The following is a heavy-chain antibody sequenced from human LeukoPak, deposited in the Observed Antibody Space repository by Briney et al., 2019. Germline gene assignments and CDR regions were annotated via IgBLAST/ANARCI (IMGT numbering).Heavy chain of an antibody. CDR1: GLTVSSNY. J-gene: IGHJ3*02. CDR2: IYSGGST. D-gene: IGHD5-24*01. Sequence: GESLRLSCAASGLTVSSNYISWVRQAPGKVLEWDSVIYSGGSTYYADSVKGRFTISRDNSKNTLYLQMNSLRAEDTAVYYCARAGHYNSDAFDIWGQGTMVTVSS. CDR3: ARAGHYNSDAFDI. V-gene: IGHV3-53*05.